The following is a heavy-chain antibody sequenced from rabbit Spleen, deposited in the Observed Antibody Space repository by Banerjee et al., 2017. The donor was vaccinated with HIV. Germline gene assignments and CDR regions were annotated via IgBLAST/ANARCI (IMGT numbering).Heavy chain of an antibody. J-gene: IGHJ6*01. D-gene: IGHD8-1*01. Sequence: QEQLVESGGGLVQPEGSLTLTCTASGFSFSSSHYVCWVRQAPGKGLEWIACIYTGSGGDTYYASWAKGRFTFSKTSSTTVTLQMTSLTAADTATYFCARDTGSSFSSYGMDLWGPGTLVTVS. CDR3: ARDTGSSFSSYGMDL. V-gene: IGHV1S45*01. CDR1: GFSFSSSHY. CDR2: IYTGSGGDT.